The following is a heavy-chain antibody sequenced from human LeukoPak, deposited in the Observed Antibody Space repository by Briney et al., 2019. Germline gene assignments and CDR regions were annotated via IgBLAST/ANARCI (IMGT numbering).Heavy chain of an antibody. J-gene: IGHJ4*02. CDR2: ISGSGGST. CDR3: ARPGGYDGSNYKANFDY. CDR1: GFTFSSYA. V-gene: IGHV3-23*01. D-gene: IGHD3-22*01. Sequence: GGSLRLSCAASGFTFSSYAMSWVRQAPGKGLEWVSAISGSGGSTYYADSVKGRSTISRDNAKNSLYLQMNSLRAEDTAVYYCARPGGYDGSNYKANFDYWGQGTLVTVSS.